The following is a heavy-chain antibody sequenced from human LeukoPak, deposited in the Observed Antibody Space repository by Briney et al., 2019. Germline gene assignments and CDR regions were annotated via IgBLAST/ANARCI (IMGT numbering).Heavy chain of an antibody. D-gene: IGHD6-19*01. CDR3: ARGQYSSGWYSSYYYYGMDV. J-gene: IGHJ6*02. Sequence: SETLSLTCAVYGGSFSGYYWSWIRQPPGKGLEWIGEINHSGSTNYNPSLKSRVTISVDTSKNQFSLKLGSVTAADTAVYYCARGQYSSGWYSSYYYYGMDVWGQGTTVTVSS. V-gene: IGHV4-34*01. CDR1: GGSFSGYY. CDR2: INHSGST.